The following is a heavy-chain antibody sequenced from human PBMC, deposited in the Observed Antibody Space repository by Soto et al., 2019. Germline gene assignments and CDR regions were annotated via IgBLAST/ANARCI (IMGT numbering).Heavy chain of an antibody. D-gene: IGHD6-19*01. CDR2: ITWNSGTP. CDR3: VREAISSGWSGGRIYFFDY. CDR1: GFNFDDHA. V-gene: IGHV3-9*01. Sequence: QPGGSLRLSCAASGFNFDDHAMHWVRQPPGKGLEWVSGITWNSGTPGYADSVKGRFTISRDNAKNSLYLQMDSLRVEDTALYFCVREAISSGWSGGRIYFFDYWGQGTLVTVSS. J-gene: IGHJ4*02.